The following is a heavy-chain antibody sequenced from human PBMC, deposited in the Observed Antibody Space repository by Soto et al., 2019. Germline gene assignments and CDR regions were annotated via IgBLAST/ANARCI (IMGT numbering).Heavy chain of an antibody. V-gene: IGHV4-39*01. J-gene: IGHJ5*02. CDR1: GGSISSSSYY. D-gene: IGHD6-19*01. Sequence: QLQLQESGPGLVKPSETLSLTCTVSGGSISSSSYYWGWIRQPPGKGLEWIGSIYYSGSTYYNPSLKSRVTISVDTSKNQFSLKLSSVTAADTAVYYCASARAVAGVPPENWFDPWGQGTLVTVSS. CDR2: IYYSGST. CDR3: ASARAVAGVPPENWFDP.